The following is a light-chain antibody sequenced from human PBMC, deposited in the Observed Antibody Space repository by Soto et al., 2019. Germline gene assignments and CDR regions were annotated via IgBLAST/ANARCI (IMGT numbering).Light chain of an antibody. J-gene: IGKJ1*01. V-gene: IGKV3-20*01. Sequence: EIVLTQSPGTLSLSTGERATLSCRASQSVSSSFLAWYQQKPGQAPRLLIYGASNRATGIPDRFSGSGSGTDFTLTISRLEPEDFAVNYCQQYNSSPSTFGQGTKVEIE. CDR2: GAS. CDR1: QSVSSSF. CDR3: QQYNSSPST.